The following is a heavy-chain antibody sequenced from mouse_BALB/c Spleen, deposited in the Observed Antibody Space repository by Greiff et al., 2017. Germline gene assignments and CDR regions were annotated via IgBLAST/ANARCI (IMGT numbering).Heavy chain of an antibody. CDR3: ARYGNYAFDY. Sequence: EVQGVESGGGLVKPGGSLKLSCAASGFTFSSYAMSWVRQTPEKRLEWVASISSGGSTYYPDSVKGRFTISRDNARNILYLQMSSLRSEDTAMYYCARYGNYAFDYWGQGTTLTVSA. CDR2: ISSGGST. CDR1: GFTFSSYA. J-gene: IGHJ2*01. D-gene: IGHD2-1*01. V-gene: IGHV5-6-5*01.